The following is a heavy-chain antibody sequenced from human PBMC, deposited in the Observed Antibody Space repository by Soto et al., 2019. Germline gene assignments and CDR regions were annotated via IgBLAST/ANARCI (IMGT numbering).Heavy chain of an antibody. J-gene: IGHJ4*02. Sequence: GGSMRVSRGASGVKCVDYSRSWVRPNTGKGLEWVSSISGSSSYIYYADSVKGRFTTSRDNAKNTLYLQMNSLRAGDTAVYYCAKDRVFLPRGRIDYWGQGTLVTVSS. V-gene: IGHV3-21*04. CDR2: ISGSSSYI. D-gene: IGHD3-3*01. CDR3: AKDRVFLPRGRIDY. CDR1: GVKCVDYS.